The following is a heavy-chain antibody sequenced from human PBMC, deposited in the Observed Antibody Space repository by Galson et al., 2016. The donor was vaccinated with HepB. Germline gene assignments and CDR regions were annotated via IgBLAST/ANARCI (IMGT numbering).Heavy chain of an antibody. CDR2: IKPDGSER. D-gene: IGHD3-22*01. V-gene: IGHV3-7*03. CDR3: ALYYYDSSGFVEYFQH. Sequence: SLRLSCATSGFTFGSVWMSWVRQASGKGLEWVANIKPDGSERYYVDSLKGRFTISRDNAKNSLYLQMNSLRAEDTAVYYCALYYYDSSGFVEYFQHWGQGTRSTAPS. CDR1: GFTFGSVW. J-gene: IGHJ1*01.